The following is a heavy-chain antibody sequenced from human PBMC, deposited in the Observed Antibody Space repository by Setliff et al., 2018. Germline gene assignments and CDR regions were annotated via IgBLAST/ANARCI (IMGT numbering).Heavy chain of an antibody. CDR1: GGSFSGYY. Sequence: PSETLSLTCAVYGGSFSGYYWSWIRQPPGKGLEWIGEINHSGITNYNPSLKSRVTMSVDTSKNQFSLKLNSLTAADTAVYYCARIKWFGETDCFDSWGQGTLVIVSS. D-gene: IGHD3-10*01. CDR3: ARIKWFGETDCFDS. CDR2: INHSGIT. J-gene: IGHJ5*01. V-gene: IGHV4-34*01.